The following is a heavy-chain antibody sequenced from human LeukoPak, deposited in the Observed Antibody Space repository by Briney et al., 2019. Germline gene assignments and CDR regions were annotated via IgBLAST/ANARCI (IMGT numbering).Heavy chain of an antibody. D-gene: IGHD3-9*01. Sequence: GASVKVSCKASGYTFTSYGISWVRQAPGQGLEWMGWISAYNGNTNYAQKLQGRVTMTTDTSTSTAYMELRSLRSDDTAVYYCARVMTYYDILTGYYRPSSYYYYMDVWGKGTTVTISS. CDR3: ARVMTYYDILTGYYRPSSYYYYMDV. J-gene: IGHJ6*03. V-gene: IGHV1-18*01. CDR1: GYTFTSYG. CDR2: ISAYNGNT.